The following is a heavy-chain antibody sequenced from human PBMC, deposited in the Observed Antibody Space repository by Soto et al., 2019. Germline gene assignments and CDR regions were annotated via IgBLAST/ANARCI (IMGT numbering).Heavy chain of an antibody. CDR2: IKSVSDGGAS. V-gene: IGHV3-15*01. J-gene: IGHJ3*02. Sequence: VGSLRLSCAASGFSLSNAWMDWVRQAPGKGLEWVGRIKSVSDGGASDYSEPVKGRFTISRDDSKNTLYLQVNSLKTEDTAVYYCATEMRHTSGWYGAFDIWGQGTMVT. CDR3: ATEMRHTSGWYGAFDI. CDR1: GFSLSNAW. D-gene: IGHD6-19*01.